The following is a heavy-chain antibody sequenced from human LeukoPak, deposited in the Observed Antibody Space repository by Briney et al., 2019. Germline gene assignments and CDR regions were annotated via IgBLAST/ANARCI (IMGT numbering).Heavy chain of an antibody. CDR2: IYYSGST. Sequence: SETLSLTCAVSGGSISSGGYSWSWIRQPPGKGLEWIGYIYYSGSTYYNPSLKSRVTISVDTSKNQFSLKLSSVTAADTAVYYCARGGGYCSSTSCYVDWFDPWGQGTLVTVSS. D-gene: IGHD2-2*01. V-gene: IGHV4-30-4*07. CDR1: GGSISSGGYS. J-gene: IGHJ5*02. CDR3: ARGGGYCSSTSCYVDWFDP.